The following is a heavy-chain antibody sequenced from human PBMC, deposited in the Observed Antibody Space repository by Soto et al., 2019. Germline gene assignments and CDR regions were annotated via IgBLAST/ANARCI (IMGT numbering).Heavy chain of an antibody. J-gene: IGHJ4*02. CDR1: GFTFSSYT. D-gene: IGHD1-20*01. CDR3: AKPPDYNWNDY. Sequence: GGSLRLSCAASGFTFSSYTMCWVRQAPGKGLQWISAVSGSGGGTYYADSVKGRFTISRDNSKDTLYLQMNNLRAEDTAVYYCAKPPDYNWNDYWGQGTLVTVSS. CDR2: VSGSGGGT. V-gene: IGHV3-23*01.